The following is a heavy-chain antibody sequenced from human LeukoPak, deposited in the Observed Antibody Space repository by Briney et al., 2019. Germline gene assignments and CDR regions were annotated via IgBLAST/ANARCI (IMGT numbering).Heavy chain of an antibody. D-gene: IGHD6-13*01. Sequence: PGRTLRLSCAASGFTFSSYAMHWVRQAPGKGLEWVALIPYDGSNKYYADSVKGRFTVSRDNSKNTLYLQMNSPRAEDTAVYYCVRGAYSSSWLNFDYWGQGTLVTVSS. CDR1: GFTFSSYA. CDR2: IPYDGSNK. CDR3: VRGAYSSSWLNFDY. J-gene: IGHJ4*02. V-gene: IGHV3-30*04.